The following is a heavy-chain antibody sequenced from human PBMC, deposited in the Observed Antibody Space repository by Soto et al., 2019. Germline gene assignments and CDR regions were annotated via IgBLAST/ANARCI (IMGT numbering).Heavy chain of an antibody. CDR3: ARGYIGAYSYYGMDV. J-gene: IGHJ6*02. Sequence: QVQLVESGGGVVQPGRSLRLSCAASGFTFSSYGMHWVRQAPGKGLEWVAVIWYDGSNKYYADSVKGRFTISRDNSKNTLYLQMNSLRAEDTAVYYCARGYIGAYSYYGMDVWGQGTTVTVSS. V-gene: IGHV3-33*01. D-gene: IGHD5-12*01. CDR2: IWYDGSNK. CDR1: GFTFSSYG.